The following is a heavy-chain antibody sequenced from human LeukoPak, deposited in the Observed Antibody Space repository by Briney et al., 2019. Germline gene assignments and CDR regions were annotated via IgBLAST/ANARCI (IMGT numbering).Heavy chain of an antibody. Sequence: SETLSLTCAVYGGSFSGYYWSWIRQPAGKGLEWIGRIYTSGSTNYNPSLKSRVTMSVDTSKNQFSLKLSSVTAADTAVYYCARDNVNTAVVSPFDYWGQGTLVTVSS. CDR1: GGSFSGYY. J-gene: IGHJ4*02. V-gene: IGHV4-4*07. CDR2: IYTSGST. D-gene: IGHD5-18*01. CDR3: ARDNVNTAVVSPFDY.